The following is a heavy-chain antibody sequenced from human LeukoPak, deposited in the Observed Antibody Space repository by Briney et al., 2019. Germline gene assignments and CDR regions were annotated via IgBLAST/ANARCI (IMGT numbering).Heavy chain of an antibody. Sequence: GGSLRLSCAASGFTFDDYAMHWVRQAPGKGLEWVSYISSSGSTIYYADSVKGRFTISRDNAKNSLYLQMNSLRAEDTAVYYCAREGPKYYYDSSDRNYYFDYWGQGTLVTVSS. D-gene: IGHD3-22*01. CDR1: GFTFDDYA. J-gene: IGHJ4*02. CDR2: ISSSGSTI. CDR3: AREGPKYYYDSSDRNYYFDY. V-gene: IGHV3-11*01.